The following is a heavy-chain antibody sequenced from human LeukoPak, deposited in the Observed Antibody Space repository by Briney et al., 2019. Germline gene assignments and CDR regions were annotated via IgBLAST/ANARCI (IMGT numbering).Heavy chain of an antibody. V-gene: IGHV3-48*03. CDR3: AKGSAVSRPYYFDS. D-gene: IGHD6-13*01. CDR2: ISSSGSTI. CDR1: GFTFSTYE. Sequence: PGGSLRHSCAASGFTFSTYEMNWVRQAPGKGLEWVSYISSSGSTIYYADSVKGRFTISRDNSNNTLYLQMNSLRAEDTAAYYCAKGSAVSRPYYFDSWGQGTLVTVSS. J-gene: IGHJ4*02.